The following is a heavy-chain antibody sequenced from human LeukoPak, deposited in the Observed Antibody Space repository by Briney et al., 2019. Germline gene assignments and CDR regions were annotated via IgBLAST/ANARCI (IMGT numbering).Heavy chain of an antibody. D-gene: IGHD1-1*01. CDR1: GYPFTSYD. CDR3: ARGVLTTPYYYYYMDV. J-gene: IGHJ6*03. Sequence: ASVKVSCKASGYPFTSYDINWVRQATGQGLEWMGWVNPNSGNTGYAQKFQGRVTITRNTSITTAYMELSSLRSEDTAVYFCARGVLTTPYYYYYMDVWGKGTTVTVSS. CDR2: VNPNSGNT. V-gene: IGHV1-8*03.